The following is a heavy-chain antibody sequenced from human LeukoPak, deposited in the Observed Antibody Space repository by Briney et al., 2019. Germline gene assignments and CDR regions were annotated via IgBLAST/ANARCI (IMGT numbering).Heavy chain of an antibody. CDR1: GGSISSYY. J-gene: IGHJ5*02. Sequence: SETLSLTCTVSGGSISSYYWSWIRQPPGKGLEWIGYIYYSGSTNYRPSLKSRVTISVDTSKNQFSLKLSSVTAADTAVYYCARGWVAATWMPWGQGTLVTVSS. D-gene: IGHD2-15*01. V-gene: IGHV4-59*12. CDR3: ARGWVAATWMP. CDR2: IYYSGST.